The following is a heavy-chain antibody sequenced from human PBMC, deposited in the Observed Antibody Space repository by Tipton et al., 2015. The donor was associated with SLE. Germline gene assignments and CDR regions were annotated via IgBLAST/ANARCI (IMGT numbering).Heavy chain of an antibody. J-gene: IGHJ4*02. D-gene: IGHD6-6*01. CDR1: GYSFRSGYF. V-gene: IGHV4-38-2*01. Sequence: PGLVKPSETLSLACAISGYSFRSGYFWGWIRQPPGKGLEWIGSIYPDGTTYYNPSLKSRVTISVDTSKNQFSLRLTSVTAPDTSVFYCARGPGTSSSHWGQGTLVTVSS. CDR2: IYPDGTT. CDR3: ARGPGTSSSH.